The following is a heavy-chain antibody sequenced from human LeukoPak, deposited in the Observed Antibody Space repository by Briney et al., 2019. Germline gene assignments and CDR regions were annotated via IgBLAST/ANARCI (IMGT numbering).Heavy chain of an antibody. V-gene: IGHV3-33*01. CDR3: ARDWDDSSGYYYFDY. Sequence: QAGGSLRLSCAASGYTFSSYGMHWVRQAPGKGLEWLAVIWYDGSNKYYADSVRGRFTISRDNSKNTLYLQMNSLRAEDTAVYYCARDWDDSSGYYYFDYWGQGTLVTVSS. D-gene: IGHD3-22*01. CDR1: GYTFSSYG. J-gene: IGHJ4*02. CDR2: IWYDGSNK.